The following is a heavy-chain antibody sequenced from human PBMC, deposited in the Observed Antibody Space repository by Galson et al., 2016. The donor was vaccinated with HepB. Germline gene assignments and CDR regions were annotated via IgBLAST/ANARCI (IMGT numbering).Heavy chain of an antibody. CDR1: GSIFSNYA. Sequence: SVKVSCKASGSIFSNYAIAWVRQAPGQGLQWMGGIIPIFRKARYAQNFQGRVTITADESTDTAYMELSGLRSDDTAVYFCARAGGPYSTDSSGYFNHWGQGTLVSVSS. J-gene: IGHJ1*01. V-gene: IGHV1-69*13. CDR2: IIPIFRKA. CDR3: ARAGGPYSTDSSGYFNH. D-gene: IGHD6-19*01.